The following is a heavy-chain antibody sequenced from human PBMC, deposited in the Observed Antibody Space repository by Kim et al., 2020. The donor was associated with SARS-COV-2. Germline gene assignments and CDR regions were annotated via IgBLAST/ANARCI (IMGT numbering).Heavy chain of an antibody. V-gene: IGHV3-64D*09. CDR3: VKGWAHSSGYAFDI. J-gene: IGHJ3*02. Sequence: ADSVKGRFTISRDNSKNTLYLQMSSLRAEDTAVYYCVKGWAHSSGYAFDIWGQGTMVTVSS. D-gene: IGHD3-22*01.